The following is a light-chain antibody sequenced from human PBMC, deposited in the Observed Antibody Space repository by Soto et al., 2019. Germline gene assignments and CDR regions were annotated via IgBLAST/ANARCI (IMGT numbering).Light chain of an antibody. Sequence: FVLTQSPATLSLSPGERATRSCRASWNVGSSLAWHQQKPGQAPRLLMYDASKRPTGIPARFSGSGSGTDFTLTISSLEAEDFAVYYCQNGRAFGQGTRLEIK. J-gene: IGKJ2*01. V-gene: IGKV3-11*01. CDR2: DAS. CDR1: WNVGSS. CDR3: QNGRA.